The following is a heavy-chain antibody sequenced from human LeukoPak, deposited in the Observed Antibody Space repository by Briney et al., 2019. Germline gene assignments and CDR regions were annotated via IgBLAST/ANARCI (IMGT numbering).Heavy chain of an antibody. CDR1: GYTFTDYY. J-gene: IGHJ6*03. D-gene: IGHD4-11*01. CDR2: INPNSGGT. V-gene: IGHV1-2*02. CDR3: AREFWDDYSNIVYYYYMDV. Sequence: RWASVKVSCEASGYTFTDYYIHWVRQAPGQGLEWMGCINPNSGGTNYAQRFQGRVTMTRDTSISTAYMELRSLRSDDTAVYYCAREFWDDYSNIVYYYYMDVWGKGTTVTVSS.